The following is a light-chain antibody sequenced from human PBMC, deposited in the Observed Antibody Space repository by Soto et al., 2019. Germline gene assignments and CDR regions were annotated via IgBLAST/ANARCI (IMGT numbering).Light chain of an antibody. CDR2: DAS. Sequence: IQMTQSPSTLSASVGDRVTITCRASQSITNWLAWYQQKPGKAPKLLVYDASSLESGVPSRFSGSGSGTESTLTISSLQPDDFAAYYCQQYNSYSPLTFGPGTKVDIK. J-gene: IGKJ3*01. CDR3: QQYNSYSPLT. V-gene: IGKV1-5*01. CDR1: QSITNW.